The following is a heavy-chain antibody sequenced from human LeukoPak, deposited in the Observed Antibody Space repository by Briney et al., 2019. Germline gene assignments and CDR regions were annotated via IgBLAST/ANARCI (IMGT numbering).Heavy chain of an antibody. CDR3: AKQVYAISYFDY. CDR1: GFTFSSYA. V-gene: IGHV3-23*01. D-gene: IGHD2-8*01. Sequence: PGGSLRLSCAASGFTFSSYAMSWVRQAPGKGLEWVLAISGSGGSTYYADSVKGRFTISRDNSKNTLYLQMNSLRAEDTAVYYCAKQVYAISYFDYWGQGTLVTVSS. J-gene: IGHJ4*02. CDR2: ISGSGGST.